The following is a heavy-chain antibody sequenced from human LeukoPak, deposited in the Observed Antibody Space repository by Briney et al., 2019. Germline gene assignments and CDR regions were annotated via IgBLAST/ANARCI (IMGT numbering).Heavy chain of an antibody. CDR2: INHSGST. J-gene: IGHJ4*02. Sequence: PSEALSLTCAVYGGSFSGYYWSWIRQPPGKGLEWIGEINHSGSTNYNPSLKSRVTISVDTSKNQFSLKLSSVTAADTAVYYCALSSGRLDYWGQGTLVTVSS. D-gene: IGHD6-19*01. CDR1: GGSFSGYY. V-gene: IGHV4-34*01. CDR3: ALSSGRLDY.